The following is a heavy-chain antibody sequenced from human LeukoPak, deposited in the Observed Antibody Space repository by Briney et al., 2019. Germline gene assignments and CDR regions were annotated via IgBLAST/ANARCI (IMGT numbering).Heavy chain of an antibody. CDR3: AKGGGGSKSGSNYFDY. D-gene: IGHD6-19*01. J-gene: IGHJ4*02. Sequence: PGRSVRLSCPASGFSFSRYCVHWVRQAAGKGREGVAGIWYDGSNKYYEDSVKGRFTISRDNSKNTVYLQMNSLRAEDTAVYYCAKGGGGSKSGSNYFDYWGQGTLVTVSS. CDR1: GFSFSRYC. CDR2: IWYDGSNK. V-gene: IGHV3-33*06.